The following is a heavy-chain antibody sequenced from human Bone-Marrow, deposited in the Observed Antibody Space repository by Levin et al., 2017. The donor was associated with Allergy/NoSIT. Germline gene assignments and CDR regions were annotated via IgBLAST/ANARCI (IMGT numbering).Heavy chain of an antibody. CDR1: GFTFSNAW. Sequence: GESLKISCAASGFTFSNAWMSWIRQVPGKGLEWAGRIKRKVDGETTDYAAPVKGRFTISRDDSKNMLYLEMNSLNIEDTAVYYCTTDLPSSGGSVVDHWGQGTLVTVSS. D-gene: IGHD3-22*01. J-gene: IGHJ4*02. CDR2: IKRKVDGETT. V-gene: IGHV3-15*01. CDR3: TTDLPSSGGSVVDH.